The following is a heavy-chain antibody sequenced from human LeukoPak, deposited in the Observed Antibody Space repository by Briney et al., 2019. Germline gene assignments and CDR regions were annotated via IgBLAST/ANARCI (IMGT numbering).Heavy chain of an antibody. Sequence: PGRSLRLSCAASGFTFSSYAMHWVRQAPGKGLEWVAFIRYDGSNKYYADSVKGRFTISRDNSKNTLYLQMNSLRAEDTAVYYCAKAAIGYCSGGSCPAPDYWGQGTLVTVSS. CDR1: GFTFSSYA. CDR2: IRYDGSNK. V-gene: IGHV3-30*02. J-gene: IGHJ4*02. CDR3: AKAAIGYCSGGSCPAPDY. D-gene: IGHD2-15*01.